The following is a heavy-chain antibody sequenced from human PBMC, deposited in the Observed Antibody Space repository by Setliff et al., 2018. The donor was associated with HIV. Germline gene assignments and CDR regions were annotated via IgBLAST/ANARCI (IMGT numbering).Heavy chain of an antibody. J-gene: IGHJ4*02. D-gene: IGHD3-16*02. Sequence: GASVKVSCKASGYTFLTYGISWVRQAPGHGLEWMGWISPYNGHTNYAQNFQGRVTMTTDTSTSRAYMELSSLRSEDTAVYYCAAVSYDYVWGSYRALSEDYWGQGTLVTVSS. CDR2: ISPYNGHT. CDR1: GYTFLTYG. V-gene: IGHV1-18*01. CDR3: AAVSYDYVWGSYRALSEDY.